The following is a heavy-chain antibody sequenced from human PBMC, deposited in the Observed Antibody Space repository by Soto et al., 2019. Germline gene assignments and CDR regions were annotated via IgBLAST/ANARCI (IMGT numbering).Heavy chain of an antibody. CDR1: GYSFTSYW. V-gene: IGHV5-51*01. Sequence: GESLKISCKGSGYSFTSYWIGWVRQMPGKGLEWMGIIYPGDSDTRYSPSFQGQVTISADKSISTAYLQWSSLKASDTAMYYCARHWYCSGGSCPFDYWGQGTLVTVSS. J-gene: IGHJ4*02. CDR2: IYPGDSDT. CDR3: ARHWYCSGGSCPFDY. D-gene: IGHD2-15*01.